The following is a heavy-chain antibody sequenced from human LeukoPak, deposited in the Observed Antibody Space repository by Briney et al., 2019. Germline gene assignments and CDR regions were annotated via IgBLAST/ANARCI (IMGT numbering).Heavy chain of an antibody. CDR1: GGSISSGGYY. D-gene: IGHD6-13*01. CDR2: IYHSGST. CDR3: ARSSPSLPIAAAAGYYDY. V-gene: IGHV4-30-2*01. Sequence: PSETLSLTCTVSGGSISSGGYYWSWIRQPPGKGLEWIGYIYHSGSTYYDPSLKSRVTISVDRSKNQFSLKLSSVTAADTAVYYCARSSPSLPIAAAAGYYDYWGQGTLVTVSS. J-gene: IGHJ4*02.